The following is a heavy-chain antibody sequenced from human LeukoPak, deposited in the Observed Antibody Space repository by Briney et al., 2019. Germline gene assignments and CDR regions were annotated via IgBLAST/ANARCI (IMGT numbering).Heavy chain of an antibody. J-gene: IGHJ5*02. CDR3: ARKDSSSWNGNWFDP. CDR1: GFTFSSYS. D-gene: IGHD6-13*01. V-gene: IGHV3-21*01. Sequence: GGSLRLSCAASGFTFSSYSMNWVRQAPGKGLEWVSSISSSSSYIYYADSVKGRFTISRDNAKNSLYLQMNSLRAEDTAVYYCARKDSSSWNGNWFDPWGQGTLVTVSS. CDR2: ISSSSSYI.